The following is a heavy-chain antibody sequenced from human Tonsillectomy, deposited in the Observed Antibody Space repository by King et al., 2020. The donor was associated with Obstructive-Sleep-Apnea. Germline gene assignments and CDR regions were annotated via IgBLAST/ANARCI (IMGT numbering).Heavy chain of an antibody. CDR3: SHLSSWYYFDY. CDR2: IYWDDDK. Sequence: TLKESGPTLVKPTQTLTLTCTFSGFSLSTSGVGVGWIRQPPGKALEWLALIYWDDDKRYRPSLKSRLTIPKDTSKNQVVLTMTNMDPVDTATYYCSHLSSWYYFDYWGQGTLVTVSS. V-gene: IGHV2-5*02. CDR1: GFSLSTSGVG. J-gene: IGHJ4*02.